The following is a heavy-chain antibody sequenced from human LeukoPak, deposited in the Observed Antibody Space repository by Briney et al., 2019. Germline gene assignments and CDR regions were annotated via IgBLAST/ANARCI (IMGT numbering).Heavy chain of an antibody. CDR3: ARGTERTRISGYYSFDY. Sequence: SETLSLTCTVSGGSLSDQFWTWIRQPAGKGLEWIGRIRWGTAYYNPSLESRVTISLDTSNNQFSLKVTSVTAADTAVYYCARGTERTRISGYYSFDYWGRGILVTVSS. J-gene: IGHJ4*02. CDR1: GGSLSDQF. D-gene: IGHD5-12*01. V-gene: IGHV4-4*07. CDR2: IRWGTA.